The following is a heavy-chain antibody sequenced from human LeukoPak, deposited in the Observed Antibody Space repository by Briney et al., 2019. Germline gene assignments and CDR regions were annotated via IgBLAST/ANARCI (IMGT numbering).Heavy chain of an antibody. CDR1: GFTFSSYS. D-gene: IGHD2-15*01. Sequence: GGSLRLSCAASGFTFSSYSMNWVRQAPGKGLEWVSYITSSGSTIYYADSVKGRFTFSRDNAKNSLSLQMNSLRAEDTAVYYCARAGYCSGGSCIRSFDPWGQGTLVTVSS. V-gene: IGHV3-48*01. CDR2: ITSSGSTI. J-gene: IGHJ5*02. CDR3: ARAGYCSGGSCIRSFDP.